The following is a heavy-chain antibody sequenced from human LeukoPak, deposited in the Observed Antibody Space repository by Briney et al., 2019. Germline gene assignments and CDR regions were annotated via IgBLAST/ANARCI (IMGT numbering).Heavy chain of an antibody. Sequence: SETLSLTCTVSGGSVSSGNYYWSWIRQPPGKGLEWIGYIYYSGSTNYSPSLKSRVTTSVDTSKNQFSLKLSSVTAADTAVYYCARLYSSGWHYFDYWGQGTLATVSS. CDR2: IYYSGST. V-gene: IGHV4-61*01. CDR3: ARLYSSGWHYFDY. J-gene: IGHJ4*02. D-gene: IGHD6-19*01. CDR1: GGSVSSGNYY.